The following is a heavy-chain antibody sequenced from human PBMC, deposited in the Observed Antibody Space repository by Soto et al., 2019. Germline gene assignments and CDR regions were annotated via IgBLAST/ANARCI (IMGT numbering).Heavy chain of an antibody. CDR2: ISSNGGST. Sequence: AGGSLRLSCSASGFTFRSYAMHWVRQAPGKGLEYVSAISSNGGSTYYADSVKGRFTISRDNSKNTLYLQMSSLRAEDTAVYYCVKEVRYYYDSSGYYYDWFDPWGQGTLVTVSS. D-gene: IGHD3-22*01. CDR1: GFTFRSYA. J-gene: IGHJ5*02. V-gene: IGHV3-64D*08. CDR3: VKEVRYYYDSSGYYYDWFDP.